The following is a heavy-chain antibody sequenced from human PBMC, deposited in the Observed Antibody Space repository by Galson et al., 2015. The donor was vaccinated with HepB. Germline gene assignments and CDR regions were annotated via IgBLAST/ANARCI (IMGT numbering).Heavy chain of an antibody. V-gene: IGHV1-18*04. CDR2: ISAYNGNT. CDR1: GYTFTSYG. J-gene: IGHJ6*02. D-gene: IGHD6-19*01. Sequence: SVKVSCKASGYTFTSYGISWVRQAPGQGLEWMGWISAYNGNTNYAQKLQGRVTMTTDTSTSTAYMELRSLRSDDTAVYYCARDQDSSGHYYYYYGMDVWGQGTTVTVSS. CDR3: ARDQDSSGHYYYYYGMDV.